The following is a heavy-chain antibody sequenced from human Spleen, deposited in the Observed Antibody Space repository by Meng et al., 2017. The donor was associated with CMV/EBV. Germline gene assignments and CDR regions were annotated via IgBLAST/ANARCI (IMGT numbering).Heavy chain of an antibody. CDR1: GVTFSSFA. Sequence: SVKVSCKPSGVTFSSFAISWVRQAPGQGLEWMGGIIPAFGTPNYAQKFQGRVTITTDESTGTAYMELSSLRSDDTGVYYCARVVVVIPGAIHYGMDVWGQGTTVTVSS. CDR3: ARVVVVIPGAIHYGMDV. D-gene: IGHD2-2*01. CDR2: IIPAFGTP. J-gene: IGHJ6*02. V-gene: IGHV1-69*05.